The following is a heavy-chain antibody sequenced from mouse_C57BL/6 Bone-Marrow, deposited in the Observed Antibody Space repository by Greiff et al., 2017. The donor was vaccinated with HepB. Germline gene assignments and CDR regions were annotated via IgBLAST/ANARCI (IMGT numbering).Heavy chain of an antibody. CDR1: GYSFTGYY. Sequence: DVKLVESGPELVKPGASVKISCKASGYSFTGYYMNWVKQSPEKSLEWIGEINPSTGGTTYNQKFKAKATLTVDKSSSTAYMQLKSLTSEDSAVYYCVGYGSPFFAYWGQGTLVTVSA. V-gene: IGHV1-42*01. CDR3: VGYGSPFFAY. CDR2: INPSTGGT. J-gene: IGHJ3*01. D-gene: IGHD1-1*01.